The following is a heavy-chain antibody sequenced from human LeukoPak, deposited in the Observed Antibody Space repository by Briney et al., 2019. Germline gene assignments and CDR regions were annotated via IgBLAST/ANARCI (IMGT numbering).Heavy chain of an antibody. CDR1: GGSFSGYY. CDR3: ASSAGGEYSSSWYYDY. Sequence: SETLSLTCAVYGGSFSGYYWGWIRQPPGKGLEWIGEINHSGSTNYNPSLKSRVTISVDTSKNQFSLKLSSVTAADTAVYYCASSAGGEYSSSWYYDYWGQGTLVTVSS. V-gene: IGHV4-34*01. D-gene: IGHD6-13*01. CDR2: INHSGST. J-gene: IGHJ4*02.